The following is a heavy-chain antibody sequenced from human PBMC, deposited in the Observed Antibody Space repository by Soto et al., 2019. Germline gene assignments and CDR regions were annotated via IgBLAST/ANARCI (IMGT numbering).Heavy chain of an antibody. Sequence: SVKVSCKASGGTFSSYAISWVRQAPGQGLEWMGGIIPIFGTANYAQKFQGRVTITADESTSTAYMELSSLRSEDTAVYYCARHHYYDSSGYYYSWFDPWGQGTQVTVSS. CDR1: GGTFSSYA. J-gene: IGHJ5*02. CDR3: ARHHYYDSSGYYYSWFDP. D-gene: IGHD3-22*01. V-gene: IGHV1-69*13. CDR2: IIPIFGTA.